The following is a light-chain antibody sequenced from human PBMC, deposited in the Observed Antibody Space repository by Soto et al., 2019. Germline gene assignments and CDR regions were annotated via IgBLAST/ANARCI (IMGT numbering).Light chain of an antibody. CDR2: DAS. V-gene: IGKV1-5*01. Sequence: DIQMTQSPSTLSASVGDRVTITCRASQSISSWLAWYQQKPGKAPKLLIYDASSLDSGVPSRFSGSGSGTEFTLTFCSLQADDFATYYCQQYNSYWTCGQGTKVDIK. CDR3: QQYNSYWT. J-gene: IGKJ1*01. CDR1: QSISSW.